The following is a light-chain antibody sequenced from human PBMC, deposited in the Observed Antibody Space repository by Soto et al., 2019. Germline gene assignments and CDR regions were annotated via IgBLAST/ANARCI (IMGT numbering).Light chain of an antibody. J-gene: IGKJ5*01. CDR3: QQYNNWPLST. Sequence: EIVCTQCPGTLYLSPGERATLTCTASQSVSSSYLAWYQQKPGQAPRLLLYGASTRATGIPVRFSGSGFGTAFTLTISSLQSEDFALYFCQQYNNWPLSTFGQVTRLEIK. CDR1: QSVSSSY. CDR2: GAS. V-gene: IGKV3-15*01.